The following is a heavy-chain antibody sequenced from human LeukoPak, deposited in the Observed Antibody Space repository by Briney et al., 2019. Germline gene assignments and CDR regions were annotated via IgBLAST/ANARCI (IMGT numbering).Heavy chain of an antibody. Sequence: SVKVSCKASGGTFSSYAISWVRQAPGQGLEWMGGIIPIFGTANYAQKFQGRVTITADESTSTAYMELSSLRSEDTAVYYCARSEVSSGWYGYFDYWGQGTLVTVSS. CDR3: ARSEVSSGWYGYFDY. D-gene: IGHD6-19*01. J-gene: IGHJ4*02. V-gene: IGHV1-69*13. CDR1: GGTFSSYA. CDR2: IIPIFGTA.